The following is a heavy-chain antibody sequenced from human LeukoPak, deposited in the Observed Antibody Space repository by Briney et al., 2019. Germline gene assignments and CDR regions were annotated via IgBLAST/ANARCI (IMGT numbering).Heavy chain of an antibody. V-gene: IGHV1-58*01. J-gene: IGHJ6*03. CDR1: GFTFTSSA. CDR2: IVVGSGNT. CDR3: AAKGAVASCYYYMDV. Sequence: SVKVSCKASGFTFTSSAVQWVRQARGQRLEWIGWIVVGSGNTNYAQKFQERVTITRDMSTSTAYMELSSLRSEDTAVYYCAAKGAVASCYYYMDVWGKGTTVTVSS. D-gene: IGHD6-19*01.